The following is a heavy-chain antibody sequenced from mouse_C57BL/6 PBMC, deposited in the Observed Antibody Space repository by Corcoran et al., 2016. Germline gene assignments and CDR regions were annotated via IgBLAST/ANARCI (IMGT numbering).Heavy chain of an antibody. V-gene: IGHV3-6*01. D-gene: IGHD4-1*01. CDR1: RYSITSGYY. CDR2: ISYDGSN. J-gene: IGHJ3*01. Sequence: DVQLQESGPGLVKPSQSLFPTCSVTRYSITSGYYWNWLRQFPGNKLEWMGYISYDGSNNYNPSPKNRISITSDTSKHQFFLKLNSVTTEDTATYYCARDRSNWVFAYWGQGTLVTVSA. CDR3: ARDRSNWVFAY.